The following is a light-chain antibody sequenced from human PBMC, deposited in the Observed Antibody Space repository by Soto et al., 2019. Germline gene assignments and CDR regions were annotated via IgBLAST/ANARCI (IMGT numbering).Light chain of an antibody. CDR2: DAS. J-gene: IGKJ5*01. CDR1: RDITNY. Sequence: DITMNQSPSSLSASVRDRLTITCQASRDITNYLNWYQQKPGKAPKLLISDASILETGVPSRFSGSGSGTDFTFTISSLQPEDIATYYCQQYDNIRVTFGQGTRLEIK. V-gene: IGKV1-33*01. CDR3: QQYDNIRVT.